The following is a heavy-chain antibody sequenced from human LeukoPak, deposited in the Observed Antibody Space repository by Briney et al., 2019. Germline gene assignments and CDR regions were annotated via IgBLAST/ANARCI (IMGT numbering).Heavy chain of an antibody. V-gene: IGHV1-24*01. Sequence: GASVKVSCKVSGYTLTELSMHWVRQAPGKGLEWAGGFDPEDGETIYAQKFQGRVAMTEDTSTDTAYMELSSLRSEDTAVYYCATSDRYDSSGYYYPSWGQGTLVTVSS. D-gene: IGHD3-22*01. J-gene: IGHJ5*02. CDR3: ATSDRYDSSGYYYPS. CDR2: FDPEDGET. CDR1: GYTLTELS.